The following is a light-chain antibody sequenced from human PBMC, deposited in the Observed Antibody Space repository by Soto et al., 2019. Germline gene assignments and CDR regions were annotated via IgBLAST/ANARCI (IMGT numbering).Light chain of an antibody. Sequence: DLQMTQSPSSLSASVGDRVTITCRASQGIRNYLAWYQQKPGKVPKLLIYGASTLQSGVPSRFSGRGSGTDFTLTISSLQPEDVATYYCQKYNSAPKTFGQGTKVQIK. V-gene: IGKV1-27*01. J-gene: IGKJ1*01. CDR1: QGIRNY. CDR3: QKYNSAPKT. CDR2: GAS.